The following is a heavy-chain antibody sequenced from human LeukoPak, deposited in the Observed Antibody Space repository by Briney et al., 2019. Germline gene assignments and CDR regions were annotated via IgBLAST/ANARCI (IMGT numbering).Heavy chain of an antibody. CDR2: ISGSGSST. Sequence: GGSLRLSCEVSGFTFDDYGMTWVRQAPGKGLEWVSTISGSGSSTYYVDSVKGRFTISRDNSKNTLYLQMNSLRAEDTAEYYCAKDSNGWYQRGSNYFDYWGQGTLVTVSS. CDR1: GFTFDDYG. J-gene: IGHJ4*02. V-gene: IGHV3-23*01. D-gene: IGHD6-19*01. CDR3: AKDSNGWYQRGSNYFDY.